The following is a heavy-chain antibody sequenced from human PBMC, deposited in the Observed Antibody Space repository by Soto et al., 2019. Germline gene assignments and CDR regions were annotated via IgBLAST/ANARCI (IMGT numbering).Heavy chain of an antibody. D-gene: IGHD3-10*01. CDR3: AYVIRCKGYYGSGSYYPARAFDI. Sequence: PGGSLRLSCAASGFTFDDYAMHWVRQAPGKGLEWVSGISWNSGSIGYADSVKGRFTISRDNAKNSLYLQMNSLRAEDTALYYCAYVIRCKGYYGSGSYYPARAFDIWGQGTMVTVSS. CDR2: ISWNSGSI. CDR1: GFTFDDYA. V-gene: IGHV3-9*01. J-gene: IGHJ3*02.